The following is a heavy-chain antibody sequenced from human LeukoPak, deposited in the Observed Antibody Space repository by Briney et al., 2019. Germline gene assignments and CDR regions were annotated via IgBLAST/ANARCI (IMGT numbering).Heavy chain of an antibody. CDR1: GGSISGGDYF. J-gene: IGHJ3*01. Sequence: KTSETLSFTCTVSGGSISGGDYFWSWVRQPPGKVLEWIGYIYHSGGAHYNPSLKSTAYISVGTSKNQFSLELRSVTAADTAVYYCAREVNAETPSADAFDLWGQGTIVTVSS. CDR2: IYHSGGA. CDR3: AREVNAETPSADAFDL. V-gene: IGHV4-30-4*01. D-gene: IGHD2-21*01.